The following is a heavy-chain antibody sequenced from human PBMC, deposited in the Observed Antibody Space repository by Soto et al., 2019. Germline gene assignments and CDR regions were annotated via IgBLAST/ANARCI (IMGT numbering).Heavy chain of an antibody. CDR3: VYGSGSPYYYYYGMDV. D-gene: IGHD3-10*01. CDR1: GYTFTSYG. V-gene: IGHV1-18*01. J-gene: IGHJ6*02. Sequence: ASVKVSCKASGYTFTSYGISWVRQAPGQGLEWMGWISAYNGNTNYAQKLQGRVTMTTDTSTSTAYMELRSLRSDDTAVYYCVYGSGSPYYYYYGMDVWGQGTKGTVS. CDR2: ISAYNGNT.